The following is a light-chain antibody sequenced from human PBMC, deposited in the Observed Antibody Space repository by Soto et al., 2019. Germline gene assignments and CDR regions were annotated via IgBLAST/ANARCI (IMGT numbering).Light chain of an antibody. J-gene: IGLJ1*01. CDR3: AAWDDSLSAPNV. CDR2: RNN. Sequence: QSVLTQPPSASGTPGQRVTISCSGSSSNIGSNYVYWYQQLPGTAPKLLIYRNNQRPSGVPDRFSGSKSGTSASLAISGLRSEDEADYYCAAWDDSLSAPNVFGTGTKLTVL. V-gene: IGLV1-47*01. CDR1: SSNIGSNY.